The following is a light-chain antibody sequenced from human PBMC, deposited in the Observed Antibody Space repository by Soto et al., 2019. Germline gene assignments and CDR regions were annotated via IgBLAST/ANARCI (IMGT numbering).Light chain of an antibody. V-gene: IGKV3-20*01. CDR2: GAS. J-gene: IGKJ2*01. Sequence: EVVLTQSPDTLTLSPGDRATLSCGASQSVSRSFLAWYQQKPGQAPRLLIYGASNRATGIPDRFSGSGSGTDFTLTISRLEPEDFAVYYCQQYGSSPLYSFGQGTKLEIK. CDR3: QQYGSSPLYS. CDR1: QSVSRSF.